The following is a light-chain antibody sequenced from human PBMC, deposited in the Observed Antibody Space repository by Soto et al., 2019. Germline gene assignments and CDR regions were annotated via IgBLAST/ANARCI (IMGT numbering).Light chain of an antibody. Sequence: QSALTQPASVSGSPGQSITISCTGTSSDVGSYNLVSWYQQEPGKAPKLMIYEVSKRPSGVSNRFSGSKSGNTASLTISGLQAEDEADYYCCSYVPGSSNLVFGGGTKLTVL. CDR1: SSDVGSYNL. CDR3: CSYVPGSSNLV. J-gene: IGLJ3*02. CDR2: EVS. V-gene: IGLV2-23*02.